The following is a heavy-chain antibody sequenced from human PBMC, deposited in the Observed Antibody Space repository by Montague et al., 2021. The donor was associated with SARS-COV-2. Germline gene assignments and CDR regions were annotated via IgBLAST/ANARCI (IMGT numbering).Heavy chain of an antibody. V-gene: IGHV4-28*03. D-gene: IGHD3-22*01. CDR2: IYHTGST. CDR3: ARDYYDSTGLNWFDP. Sequence: SETLSLTCAVSGYSISSSNWWGWIRQAPGRGLEWIGYIYHTGSTYYNPSLKSRVTMSVDKSNNLFSLKLTSVTAADTAVYYCARDYYDSTGLNWFDPWGQGLLVTVSS. J-gene: IGHJ5*02. CDR1: GYSISSSNW.